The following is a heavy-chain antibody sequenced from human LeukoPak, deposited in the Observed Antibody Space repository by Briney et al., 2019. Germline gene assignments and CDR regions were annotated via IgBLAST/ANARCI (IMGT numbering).Heavy chain of an antibody. V-gene: IGHV3-23*01. J-gene: IGHJ4*02. Sequence: GGSLRLSCAASGFTFSSYAMSWVRQAPGKGLEWVSAISGSGGSTYYADSVKGRFTISRDNSKDTLYLQMNSPRAEDTAVYYCAKDLRMQWLALGLFDYWGQGTLVTVSS. CDR2: ISGSGGST. CDR3: AKDLRMQWLALGLFDY. CDR1: GFTFSSYA. D-gene: IGHD6-19*01.